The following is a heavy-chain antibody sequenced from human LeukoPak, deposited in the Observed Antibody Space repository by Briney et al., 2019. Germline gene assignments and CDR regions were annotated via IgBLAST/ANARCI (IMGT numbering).Heavy chain of an antibody. CDR3: AKGTLLWFGELLPFDY. CDR1: GFTFSSYG. J-gene: IGHJ4*02. D-gene: IGHD3-10*01. Sequence: GGTLRLSCAASGFTFSSYGMSWVRQAPGKGLEWVAFIRYDGSNKYYADSVKGRFTISRDNSKNTLYLQMNSLRAEDTAVYYCAKGTLLWFGELLPFDYRGQGTLVTVSS. V-gene: IGHV3-30*02. CDR2: IRYDGSNK.